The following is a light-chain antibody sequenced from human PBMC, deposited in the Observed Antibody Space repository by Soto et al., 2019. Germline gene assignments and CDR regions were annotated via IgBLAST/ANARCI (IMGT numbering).Light chain of an antibody. V-gene: IGLV2-14*01. CDR3: SSFTSSTTHV. CDR1: SSDVGNYNY. Sequence: ALTQSASFSGSLVQLVTISSTGSSSDVGNYNYVCWYQQHPGEVPKLISCNVNNRPSGVSNRFSGSKSGNTASLTISGLQAEGEADYYCSSFTSSTTHVFGTGTKVTVL. J-gene: IGLJ1*01. CDR2: NVN.